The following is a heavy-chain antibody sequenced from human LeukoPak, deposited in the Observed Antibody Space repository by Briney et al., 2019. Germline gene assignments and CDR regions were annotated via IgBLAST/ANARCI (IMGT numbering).Heavy chain of an antibody. J-gene: IGHJ6*02. CDR1: GFIFSSYA. V-gene: IGHV3-23*01. D-gene: IGHD2-2*02. Sequence: SGGSLRLSCAASGFIFSSYAMSWVRQAPGKGLEWVSAISGSGGSTYYADSVKGRFTISRDNSKNTLYLQMNSLRAEDTAVYYCAKSRDIVVVPAAILNDYYYYGMDVWGQGTTVTVSS. CDR2: ISGSGGST. CDR3: AKSRDIVVVPAAILNDYYYYGMDV.